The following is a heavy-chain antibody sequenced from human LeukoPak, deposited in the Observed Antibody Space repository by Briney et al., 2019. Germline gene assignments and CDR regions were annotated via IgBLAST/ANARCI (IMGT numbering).Heavy chain of an antibody. CDR1: GFTFSSYA. J-gene: IGHJ4*02. V-gene: IGHV3-23*01. CDR3: AKGTMIVVVANFDY. Sequence: GGSLRLSCAASGFTFSSYAMSWVRQAPGKGLEWVSAISGSGGSTYYADSVKGRFTISRDNSKNTLYLQMNSLRAEDTAVYSCAKGTMIVVVANFDYWGQGTLVTVSS. D-gene: IGHD3-22*01. CDR2: ISGSGGST.